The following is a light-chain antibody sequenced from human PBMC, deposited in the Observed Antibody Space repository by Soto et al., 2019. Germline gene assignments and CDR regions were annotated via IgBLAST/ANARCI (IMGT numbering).Light chain of an antibody. CDR1: QSVSSN. CDR2: GAT. Sequence: EILMTQSPATLSVSPGERATLSCRASQSVSSNLAWYQQKPGQAPRLLIYGATSRATGIPARFSGSGSGTEFTLTISSLQSEDFAVYYCQQYNNWPRSFTFGPGTKVDIK. J-gene: IGKJ3*01. CDR3: QQYNNWPRSFT. V-gene: IGKV3-15*01.